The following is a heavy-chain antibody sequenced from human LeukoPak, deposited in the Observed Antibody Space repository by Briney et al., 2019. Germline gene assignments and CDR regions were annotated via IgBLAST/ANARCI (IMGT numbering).Heavy chain of an antibody. CDR2: IGPTGSDR. D-gene: IGHD1-14*01. Sequence: GGSLRLSCTASGLTFSTSGLNWVRQAPGKGLEWVASIGPTGSDRYHADSIKGRFTISRDKANNFLYLQMNSLRAEDTAVYYCATETNGRHYDYWGQGTLLTVSS. CDR1: GLTFSTSG. J-gene: IGHJ4*02. CDR3: ATETNGRHYDY. V-gene: IGHV3-21*06.